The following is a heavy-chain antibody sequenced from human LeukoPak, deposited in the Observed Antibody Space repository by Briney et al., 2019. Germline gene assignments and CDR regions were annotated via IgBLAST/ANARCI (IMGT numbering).Heavy chain of an antibody. CDR1: GFIFSDHW. J-gene: IGHJ4*02. D-gene: IGHD3-3*01. CDR2: INNDGSST. V-gene: IGHV3-74*01. CDR3: VRERNNFWSGHHSIFDS. Sequence: QAGGSLRLSCAASGFIFSDHWMHWVRQAPGKGLVWLSRINNDGSSTIYADSVKGRFTLSRDNAENTLFLEMSSLRVEDTAVYYCVRERNNFWSGHHSIFDSWGQGTLVTVSS.